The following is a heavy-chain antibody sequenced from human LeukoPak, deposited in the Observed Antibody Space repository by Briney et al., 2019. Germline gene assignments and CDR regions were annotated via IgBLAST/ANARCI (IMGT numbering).Heavy chain of an antibody. J-gene: IGHJ6*03. D-gene: IGHD3-16*01. CDR1: GFTFSTYW. Sequence: GGSLRLSCAASGFTFSTYWMSWVRQAPGKGLEWVANIRKDGSDIHYVDSVKGRFTISRDNAKNSLYLEMSSLRGEDTALYYCARGGDYYYYYMDVWGKGTTVTVSS. CDR3: ARGGDYYYYYMDV. CDR2: IRKDGSDI. V-gene: IGHV3-7*01.